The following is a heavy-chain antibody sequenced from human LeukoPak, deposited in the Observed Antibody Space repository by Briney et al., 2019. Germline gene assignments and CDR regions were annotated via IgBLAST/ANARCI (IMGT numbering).Heavy chain of an antibody. CDR3: ARAQGAGLVSYGMDV. J-gene: IGHJ6*02. V-gene: IGHV1-8*01. CDR1: GYTFTSYD. Sequence: ASVKVSCKASGYTFTSYDINWVRQATGQGLEWKGWMNPNSGNTGYAQKFQGRVTMTRNTSISTAYMELSSLRSEDTAVYYCARAQGAGLVSYGMDVWGQGTTVTVSS. D-gene: IGHD1-26*01. CDR2: MNPNSGNT.